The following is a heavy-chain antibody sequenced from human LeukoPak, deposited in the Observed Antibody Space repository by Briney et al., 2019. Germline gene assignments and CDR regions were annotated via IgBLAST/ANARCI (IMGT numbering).Heavy chain of an antibody. CDR3: ARAKVKLLAWFDP. D-gene: IGHD6-19*01. V-gene: IGHV4-30-4*01. CDR1: GGSISSYY. J-gene: IGHJ5*02. CDR2: IYYSGST. Sequence: SETLSLTCTVSGGSISSYYWSWIRQPPGKGLEWIGYIYYSGSTYYNPSLKSRVTISVDTSKNQFSLKLSSVTAADTAVYYCARAKVKLLAWFDPWGQGTLVTVSS.